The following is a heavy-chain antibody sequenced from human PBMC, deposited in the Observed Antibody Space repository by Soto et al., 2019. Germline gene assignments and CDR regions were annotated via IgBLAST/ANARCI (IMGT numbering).Heavy chain of an antibody. D-gene: IGHD3-10*01. CDR3: ATYGGFRFDY. J-gene: IGHJ4*02. V-gene: IGHV3-30*03. Sequence: GGSLRLSCAVSGFTFSTYGMHCVRQAPGKGREWVAAMSYDGTKQYYVDSVKGRFTISRDNSRNTLFLQLNSLRDEDTAVYYCATYGGFRFDYWGQGTLVTVSS. CDR2: MSYDGTKQ. CDR1: GFTFSTYG.